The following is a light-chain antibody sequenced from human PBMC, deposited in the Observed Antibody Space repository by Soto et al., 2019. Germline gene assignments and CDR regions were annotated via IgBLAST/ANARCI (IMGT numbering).Light chain of an antibody. V-gene: IGKV1-9*01. J-gene: IGKJ1*01. CDR3: QQLNTYPRT. CDR1: QGISTY. Sequence: DIPLTQSPSFLSASVRDRVTITCRAIQGISTYLAWYQQKPGKAPTLLIYAASTLQSGVPSRFSGSGSGTEFTLTISSLQPEDFATYYCQQLNTYPRTFGQGTKVEIK. CDR2: AAS.